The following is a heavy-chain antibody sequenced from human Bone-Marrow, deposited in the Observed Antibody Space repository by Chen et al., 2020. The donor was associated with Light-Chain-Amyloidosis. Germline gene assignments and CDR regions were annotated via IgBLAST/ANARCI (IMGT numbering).Heavy chain of an antibody. CDR2: ISGSGGST. V-gene: IGHV3-23*04. Sequence: EVQLVESGGGLVQPGGSLRLSCAASGFTFRSYAMRWVRKAPGKGLEWVSAISGSGGSTYYADSVKGRFTISRDNSKNTLYLQMNSLRAEDTAVYYCAKDRLKTYYYDSSGYSGAFDICGQGTMVTVSS. CDR3: AKDRLKTYYYDSSGYSGAFDI. J-gene: IGHJ3*02. D-gene: IGHD3-22*01. CDR1: GFTFRSYA.